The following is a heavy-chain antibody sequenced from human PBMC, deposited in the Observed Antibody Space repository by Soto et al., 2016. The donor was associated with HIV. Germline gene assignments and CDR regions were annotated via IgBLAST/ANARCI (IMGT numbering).Heavy chain of an antibody. V-gene: IGHV3-73*01. D-gene: IGHD1-26*01. Sequence: EVQLVESGGGLVQPGGSLKLSCAASRFSFSGSTIHWVRQASGKGLEWVGHIRDNSNNYATEYAASMKGRFAISRDDLKNTAYLQLNSLKVEDTAMYYCTRRGTYVNWYFDLWGRGTLVTVSS. CDR3: TRRGTYVNWYFDL. J-gene: IGHJ2*01. CDR2: IRDNSNNYAT. CDR1: RFSFSGST.